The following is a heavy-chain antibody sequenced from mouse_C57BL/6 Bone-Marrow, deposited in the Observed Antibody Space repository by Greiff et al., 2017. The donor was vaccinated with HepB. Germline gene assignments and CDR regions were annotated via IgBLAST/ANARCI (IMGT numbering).Heavy chain of an antibody. CDR1: GFTFSDYY. CDR2: INYDGSST. J-gene: IGHJ4*01. V-gene: IGHV5-16*01. Sequence: EVMLVESEGGLVQPGSSMKLSCTASGFTFSDYYMAWVRQVPEKGLEWVANINYDGSSTYYLDSLKSRFIISRDNAKNILYLQMSSLKSEDTATYYCARGGEAMDYWGQGTSVTVSS. CDR3: ARGGEAMDY.